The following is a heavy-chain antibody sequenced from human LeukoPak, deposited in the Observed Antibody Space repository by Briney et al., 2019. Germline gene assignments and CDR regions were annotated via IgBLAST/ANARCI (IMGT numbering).Heavy chain of an antibody. J-gene: IGHJ3*02. CDR3: ARVRGYSYGSDAFDI. V-gene: IGHV4-59*01. Sequence: SETLSLTCTVSGVTISSYYWSWIRQPPGKGLEWIGYIYYSGSNNYNPSLKRRVTISVDTSKNQFSLRLSSVTAADTAVYYCARVRGYSYGSDAFDICGQGTMGTVSS. CDR1: GVTISSYY. D-gene: IGHD5-18*01. CDR2: IYYSGSN.